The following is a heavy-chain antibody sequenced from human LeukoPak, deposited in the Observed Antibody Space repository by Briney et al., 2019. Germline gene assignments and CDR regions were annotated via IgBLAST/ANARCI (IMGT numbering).Heavy chain of an antibody. V-gene: IGHV3-23*01. CDR2: VGGSAGGT. D-gene: IGHD3-10*01. CDR3: VKDAFYDSGTYYDS. Sequence: PGGSLRLSCAASGFSFSTYGMSWVRQAPGKGLEWVSGVGGSAGGTYYADSVKGRFTISRDNSKNTLSLQMNSLGAEDTAVYYCVKDAFYDSGTYYDSWGQGTLVTVSS. J-gene: IGHJ5*02. CDR1: GFSFSTYG.